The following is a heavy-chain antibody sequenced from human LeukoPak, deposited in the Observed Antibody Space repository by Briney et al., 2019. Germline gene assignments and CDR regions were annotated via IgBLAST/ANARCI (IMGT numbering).Heavy chain of an antibody. V-gene: IGHV3-33*06. D-gene: IGHD4-11*01. J-gene: IGHJ1*01. Sequence: PGGSLRLSCAASGLTFSHYGFHWVRQAPGKGLEWVAVIWRDGTNQFYADSVKGRFTISRDYSQKTVYLEMHSLRTEDTAMYYCAKDAQRGFDYSNSLEYWGPGTPVTVSS. CDR1: GLTFSHYG. CDR2: IWRDGTNQ. CDR3: AKDAQRGFDYSNSLEY.